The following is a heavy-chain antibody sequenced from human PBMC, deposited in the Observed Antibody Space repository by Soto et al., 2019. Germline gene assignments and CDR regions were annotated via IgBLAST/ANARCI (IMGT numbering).Heavy chain of an antibody. J-gene: IGHJ4*02. D-gene: IGHD4-4*01. V-gene: IGHV3-21*01. Sequence: GGSLRLSCAASGFTFSSYSMNWVRQAPGKGLEWVSSISSSSSYIYYADSVKGRFTISRDNAKNSLYLQMNSLRAEDTAVYYCARDLNPQLSDTTVTTGYWGQGTLVTVSS. CDR1: GFTFSSYS. CDR2: ISSSSSYI. CDR3: ARDLNPQLSDTTVTTGY.